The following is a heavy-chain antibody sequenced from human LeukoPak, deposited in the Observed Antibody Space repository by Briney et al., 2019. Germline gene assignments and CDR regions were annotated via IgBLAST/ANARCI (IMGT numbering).Heavy chain of an antibody. J-gene: IGHJ5*02. CDR2: ISGSDIST. CDR3: AKDPRQLEWFDP. Sequence: PGGSLRLSCAASGFTLSSYAMSWVRHAPGKGLEWVSGISGSDISTYYAVSVKGRFTISRDSSKNTLYLQMNSLRAEDTAVYYCAKDPRQLEWFDPWGQGTLVTVSS. CDR1: GFTLSSYA. D-gene: IGHD2-2*01. V-gene: IGHV3-23*01.